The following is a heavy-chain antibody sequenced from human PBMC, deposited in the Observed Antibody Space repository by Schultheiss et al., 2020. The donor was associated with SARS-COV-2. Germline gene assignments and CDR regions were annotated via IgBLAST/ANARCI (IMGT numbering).Heavy chain of an antibody. CDR1: GGSISSGGYS. V-gene: IGHV4-30-2*01. CDR3: ARRSDPVDY. Sequence: SETLSLTCAVSGGSISSGGYSWSWIRQPPGKGLEWIGYIYHSGSTYYNPSLKSRVTISVDRSKNQFSLKLSSVTAADTAVYYCARRSDPVDYWGQGTLVTVSS. CDR2: IYHSGST. J-gene: IGHJ4*02.